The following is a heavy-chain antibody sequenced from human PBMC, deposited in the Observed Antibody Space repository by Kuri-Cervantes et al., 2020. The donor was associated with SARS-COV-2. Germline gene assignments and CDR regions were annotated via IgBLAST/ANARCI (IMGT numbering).Heavy chain of an antibody. Sequence: SGPTLVKPTQTLTLTCTFSGFSLSTSGVGVGWIRQPPGKALEWLALIYWDDDKRYSPSLKSRLTITKDISKNQVVLTMTNMDPVDTATYYCARKQYYDFWSGHTMSWFDPWGQGTLVTVSS. J-gene: IGHJ5*02. CDR1: GFSLSTSGVG. CDR3: ARKQYYDFWSGHTMSWFDP. CDR2: IYWDDDK. D-gene: IGHD3-3*01. V-gene: IGHV2-5*02.